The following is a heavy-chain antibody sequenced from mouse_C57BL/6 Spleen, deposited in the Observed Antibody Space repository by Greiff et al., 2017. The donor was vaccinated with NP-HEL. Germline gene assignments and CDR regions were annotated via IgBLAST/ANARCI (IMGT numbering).Heavy chain of an antibody. Sequence: VQLQQPGAELVRPGSSVKLSCKASGYTFTSYWMHWVKQRPIQGLEWIGNIDPSDSETHYNQKFKDKATLTVDKSSSTAYMQLSSLTSEDSAVYYCARGGWDRGYFDVWGTGTTVTVSS. CDR1: GYTFTSYW. V-gene: IGHV1-52*01. D-gene: IGHD3-3*01. CDR3: ARGGWDRGYFDV. J-gene: IGHJ1*03. CDR2: IDPSDSET.